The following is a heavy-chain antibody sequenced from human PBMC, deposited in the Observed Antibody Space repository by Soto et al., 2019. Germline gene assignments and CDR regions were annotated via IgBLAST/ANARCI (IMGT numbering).Heavy chain of an antibody. Sequence: SVKVSCKASGYTFTGYYMHWVRQAPGQGLEWMGRIIPILGIANYAQKFQGRVTITADKSTSTAYMELSSLRSEDTAVYYCARDQTTQDYYYGMDVWGQGTTVTVSS. J-gene: IGHJ6*02. V-gene: IGHV1-69*04. CDR2: IIPILGIA. D-gene: IGHD2-15*01. CDR1: GYTFTGYY. CDR3: ARDQTTQDYYYGMDV.